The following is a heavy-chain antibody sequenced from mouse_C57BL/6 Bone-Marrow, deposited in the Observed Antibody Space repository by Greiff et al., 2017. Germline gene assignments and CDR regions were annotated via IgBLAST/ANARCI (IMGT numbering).Heavy chain of an antibody. V-gene: IGHV6-3*01. CDR1: GFTFSNYC. CDR2: IRLKSDDYAT. Sequence: EVKLVESGAVLVQPGGSMKLSCVASGFTFSNYCMNWVRQSPEKGLEWVAQIRLKSDDYATYYAESVKGRFTISRDDSHSSVYLQMNSVRAEDSGIYYCSTGFAYWGQGTLVTVSA. J-gene: IGHJ3*01. CDR3: STGFAY.